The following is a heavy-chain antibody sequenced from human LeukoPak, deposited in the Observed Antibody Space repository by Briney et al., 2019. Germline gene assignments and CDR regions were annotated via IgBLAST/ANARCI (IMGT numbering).Heavy chain of an antibody. CDR3: ATGITGTLDY. CDR1: GFTFSSYS. Sequence: GGSLRLSCAASGFTFSSYSMNWVRQAPGKGLEWVSYISSSSSTIYYADSVKGRLTISRDNAKNSLYLQMNSLRAEDTAVYYCATGITGTLDYWGQGTLVTVSS. V-gene: IGHV3-48*04. CDR2: ISSSSSTI. J-gene: IGHJ4*02. D-gene: IGHD1-7*01.